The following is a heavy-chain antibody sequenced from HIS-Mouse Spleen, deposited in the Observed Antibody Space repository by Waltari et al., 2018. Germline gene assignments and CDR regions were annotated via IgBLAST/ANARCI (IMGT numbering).Heavy chain of an antibody. CDR2: IYYSGST. V-gene: IGHV4-39*07. Sequence: QLQLQESGPGLVKPSETLSLTCTVSGGSLRSSSYSWGWIRQPPGKGLEWIGSIYYSGSTYYNPSLKSRVTISVDTSKNQFSLKLSSVTAADTAVYYCAREFGLLPPISSRDYDAFDIWGQGTMVTVSS. D-gene: IGHD3-10*01. J-gene: IGHJ3*02. CDR3: AREFGLLPPISSRDYDAFDI. CDR1: GGSLRSSSYS.